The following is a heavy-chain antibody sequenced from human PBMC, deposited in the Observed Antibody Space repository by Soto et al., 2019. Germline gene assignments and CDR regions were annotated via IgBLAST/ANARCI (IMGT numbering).Heavy chain of an antibody. CDR3: ARGRKVALFDY. CDR1: GGSFSGYY. D-gene: IGHD2-15*01. J-gene: IGHJ4*02. CDR2: INHSGST. V-gene: IGHV4-34*01. Sequence: QVQLQQWGAGLLKSSETLSLTCAVSGGSFSGYYWSWIRQLPGKGLEWIGEINHSGSTNYNPSLKGRVTISVDTSKNQFSLKLSSVTAADTAVYYCARGRKVALFDYWGQGTLVTVSS.